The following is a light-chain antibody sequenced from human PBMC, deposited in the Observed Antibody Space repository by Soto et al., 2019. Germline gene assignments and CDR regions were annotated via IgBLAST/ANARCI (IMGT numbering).Light chain of an antibody. CDR2: KAS. CDR3: QQYNDNWT. CDR1: QSISSW. Sequence: DIQMTQSPSTLSASVGDRVTITCRASQSISSWLAWYQQKPGKAPKLLIYKASTLQSGVPSRFSGSGSGTKSTLAISSLQPDDSATYYCQQYNDNWTFGQGTKV. V-gene: IGKV1-5*03. J-gene: IGKJ1*01.